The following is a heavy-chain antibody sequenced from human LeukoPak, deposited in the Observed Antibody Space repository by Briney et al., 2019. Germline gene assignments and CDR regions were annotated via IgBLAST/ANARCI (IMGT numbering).Heavy chain of an antibody. D-gene: IGHD3-10*01. Sequence: PSETLSLTCTVSGGSINSGDYYWSWIRQHPEKGLEWMGHIYYSGSTYSNPALKSRVTMSVDTSRSQFSLKLRAVTAADTAVYFCARAEGVTMVRGLFIFDYWGQGTLVTVSS. CDR1: GGSINSGDYY. CDR2: IYYSGST. CDR3: ARAEGVTMVRGLFIFDY. V-gene: IGHV4-31*03. J-gene: IGHJ4*02.